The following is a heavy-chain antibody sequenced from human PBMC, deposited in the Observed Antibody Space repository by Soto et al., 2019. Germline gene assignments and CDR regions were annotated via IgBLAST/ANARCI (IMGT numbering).Heavy chain of an antibody. J-gene: IGHJ3*02. Sequence: QVQLVQSGAEVKEPGSSVKVSCKVSGGTLSTYTLSWVRQAPGQGLELIGRIIPIVGIAHYAKRFQGRLTITADKSTSTAYMELRSLISEDTAMYYCARALWELDDFDIWGQGTMVTVSS. V-gene: IGHV1-69*02. CDR3: ARALWELDDFDI. D-gene: IGHD1-26*01. CDR1: GGTLSTYT. CDR2: IIPIVGIA.